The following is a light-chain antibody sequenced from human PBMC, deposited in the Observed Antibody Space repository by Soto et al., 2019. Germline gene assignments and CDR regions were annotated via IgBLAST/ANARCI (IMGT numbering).Light chain of an antibody. CDR3: SSFTSRSTVV. V-gene: IGLV2-14*03. CDR2: DAT. Sequence: QSALTQPASVSGSPGQSITISCTGTSSDIGSYKYVSWYQHHPGKAPQLMIYDATNRPSGVSHRSSASKSGNTASLTISGLQTEDEADYYCSSFTSRSTVVFGGGTKVTVL. CDR1: SSDIGSYKY. J-gene: IGLJ2*01.